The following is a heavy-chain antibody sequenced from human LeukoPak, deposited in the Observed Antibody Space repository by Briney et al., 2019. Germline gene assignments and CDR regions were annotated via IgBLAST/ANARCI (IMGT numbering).Heavy chain of an antibody. CDR1: GFTFSTSW. V-gene: IGHV3-7*01. J-gene: IGHJ4*02. Sequence: PGGSLRLSCAASGFTFSTSWMSWVRQAPGKGLEWVANIRKDGSDIHYVDSVKGRFTISRDNAKNSLYLEMSSLRGEDTALYYCARDFVDTAMVDLDYWGQGTLVTVSS. D-gene: IGHD5-18*01. CDR2: IRKDGSDI. CDR3: ARDFVDTAMVDLDY.